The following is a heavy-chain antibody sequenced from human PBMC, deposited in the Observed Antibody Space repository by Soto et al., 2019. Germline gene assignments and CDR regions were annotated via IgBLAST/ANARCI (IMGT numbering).Heavy chain of an antibody. CDR3: ARVTSIAARHVFAY. Sequence: ASVKVSGKATGYTFTNFDISGVRQVAGQGIEWMGGIIPIFGTANYAQKFQGRVTITADESTSTAYMELSSLRSEDTAVYYCARVTSIAARHVFAYWGQGTLVTVSS. D-gene: IGHD6-6*01. CDR2: IIPIFGTA. CDR1: GYTFTNFD. V-gene: IGHV1-69*13. J-gene: IGHJ4*02.